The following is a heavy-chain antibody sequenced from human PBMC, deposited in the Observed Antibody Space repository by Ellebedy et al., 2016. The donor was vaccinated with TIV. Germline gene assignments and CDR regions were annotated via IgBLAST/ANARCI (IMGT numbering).Heavy chain of an antibody. V-gene: IGHV3-7*01. CDR2: IRQEGDEI. CDR1: GFNFRSYW. J-gene: IGHJ5*02. D-gene: IGHD4-17*01. CDR3: ARRTSYGDYAVQVNSWFDP. Sequence: GESLKISCAASGFNFRSYWMTWVRQAPGKGLEWVAKIRQEGDEIYYVESVKGRFTISRDNAKNSLFLQMNRLRVEDTAVYYCARRTSYGDYAVQVNSWFDPWGQGTLVTVSS.